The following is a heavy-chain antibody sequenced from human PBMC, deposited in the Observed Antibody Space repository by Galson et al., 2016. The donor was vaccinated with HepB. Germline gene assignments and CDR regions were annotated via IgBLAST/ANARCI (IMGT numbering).Heavy chain of an antibody. CDR2: IKQDGIEK. CDR1: GFTLSSSW. CDR3: AKGGRIWWDAMDV. J-gene: IGHJ6*02. Sequence: SLRLSCAASGFTLSSSWMSWVRQAPGGGLEWVANIKQDGIEKYYVDSVKGRFTISRDDAKNSVFLQMNSLRAEDTALYYCAKGGRIWWDAMDVWGQGTTVTVSS. V-gene: IGHV3-7*01. D-gene: IGHD2/OR15-2a*01.